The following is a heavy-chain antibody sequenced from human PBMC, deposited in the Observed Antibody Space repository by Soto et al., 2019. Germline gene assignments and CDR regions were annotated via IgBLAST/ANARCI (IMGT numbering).Heavy chain of an antibody. V-gene: IGHV3-30-3*01. D-gene: IGHD3-22*01. J-gene: IGHJ4*02. CDR3: ASTYDSSGYYSPVFDY. Sequence: AGSLRLCYTASGFTFSSYAMLRVRQPPGKELEWVAVISYDGSNKYYADSVKGRFTISRDNSKNTLYLQMNSLRAEDTAVYYCASTYDSSGYYSPVFDYWGQGTLVTVSS. CDR1: GFTFSSYA. CDR2: ISYDGSNK.